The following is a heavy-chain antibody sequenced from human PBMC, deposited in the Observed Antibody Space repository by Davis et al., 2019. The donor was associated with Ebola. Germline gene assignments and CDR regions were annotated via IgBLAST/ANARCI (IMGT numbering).Heavy chain of an antibody. Sequence: GESLKISCAASGFTFSSYSMNWVRQAPGKGLEWVSSISSSSSYIYYADSVKGRFTISRDNAKNSLYLQMNSLRAEDTAVYYCATLCGGDCFEYYWGQGTLVTVSS. D-gene: IGHD2-21*01. V-gene: IGHV3-21*01. CDR1: GFTFSSYS. CDR3: ATLCGGDCFEYY. J-gene: IGHJ4*02. CDR2: ISSSSSYI.